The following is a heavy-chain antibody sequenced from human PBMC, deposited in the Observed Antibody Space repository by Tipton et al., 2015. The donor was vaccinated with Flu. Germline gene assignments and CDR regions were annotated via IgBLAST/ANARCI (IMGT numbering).Heavy chain of an antibody. CDR2: VFHTGST. Sequence: TLSLTCTISGDSISGDYYWGWIRQPPGKGLQWIGNVFHTGSTYHNPSLRSRVTISVDTSKNQFSLKVFSVTAADTAVYYCARDRGFSNWFDPWGQGTLVTVSS. CDR3: ARDRGFSNWFDP. V-gene: IGHV4-38-2*02. CDR1: GDSISGDYY. J-gene: IGHJ5*02. D-gene: IGHD3-10*01.